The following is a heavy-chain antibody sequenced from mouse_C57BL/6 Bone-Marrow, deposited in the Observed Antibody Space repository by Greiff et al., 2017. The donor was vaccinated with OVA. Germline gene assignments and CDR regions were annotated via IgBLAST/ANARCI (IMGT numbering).Heavy chain of an antibody. CDR1: GYTFTDYE. Sequence: VQLQQSGAELVRPGASVTLSCKASGYTFTDYEMHWVKQTPVHGLEWIGAIDPETGGTAYNQKFKGKAILTADKSSSTAYMELRSLTSEDTAVYYCTRSYYEGYWGQGTTLTVSS. D-gene: IGHD1-1*01. CDR3: TRSYYEGY. J-gene: IGHJ2*01. V-gene: IGHV1-15*01. CDR2: IDPETGGT.